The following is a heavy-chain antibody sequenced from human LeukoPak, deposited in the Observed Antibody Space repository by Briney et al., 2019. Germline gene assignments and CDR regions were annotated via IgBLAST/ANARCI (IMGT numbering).Heavy chain of an antibody. Sequence: SVKVSCKASGYTFTSYGISWVRQAPGQGPEWMGRIIPILGIANYAQKFQGRVTITADKSTSTAYMELSSLRSEDTAVYYCARVGDYGDYSDYWGQGTLVTVSS. V-gene: IGHV1-69*04. CDR2: IIPILGIA. CDR1: GYTFTSYG. J-gene: IGHJ4*02. D-gene: IGHD4-17*01. CDR3: ARVGDYGDYSDY.